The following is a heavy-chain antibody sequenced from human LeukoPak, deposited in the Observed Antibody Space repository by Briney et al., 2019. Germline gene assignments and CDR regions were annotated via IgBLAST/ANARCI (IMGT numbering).Heavy chain of an antibody. Sequence: ASVKVSCKASGYVINDYFMHWVRQAPGQGLEWMGWINPDTGDTHFAQKFQRRVTMTSDTSINTAYMEVDSLTSDDTAVYYCGRERTYRSTQGRWLDTWGQGTFVTVSS. J-gene: IGHJ5*02. D-gene: IGHD2-2*01. CDR1: GYVINDYF. CDR3: GRERTYRSTQGRWLDT. V-gene: IGHV1-2*02. CDR2: INPDTGDT.